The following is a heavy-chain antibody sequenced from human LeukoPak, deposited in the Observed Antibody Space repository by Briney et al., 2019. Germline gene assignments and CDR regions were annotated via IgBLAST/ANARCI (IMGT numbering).Heavy chain of an antibody. CDR2: ISGNGSPI. CDR3: ARDPEFSYGYYFDY. CDR1: GFTFSSYE. J-gene: IGHJ4*02. D-gene: IGHD5-18*01. Sequence: PGGSLRLSCAASGFTFSSYEMNGVRQAPGKGLEWVSYISGNGSPIYYADSVKGRFTISRDNSKNSLFLQLNSLRADDTAVYYCARDPEFSYGYYFDYWGQGTLVTVSS. V-gene: IGHV3-48*03.